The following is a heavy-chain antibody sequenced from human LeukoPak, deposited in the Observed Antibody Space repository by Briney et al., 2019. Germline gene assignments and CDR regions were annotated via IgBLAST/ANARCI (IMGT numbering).Heavy chain of an antibody. CDR1: GGSISSSSYY. CDR3: ASVPLGYCSGGSCYAYYYYYYMDV. J-gene: IGHJ6*03. CDR2: IYYSGST. D-gene: IGHD2-15*01. V-gene: IGHV4-39*01. Sequence: PSETLSLTCTVPGGSISSSSYYWGWIRQPPGKGLEWIGSIYYSGSTYYNPSLKGRVTISVDTSKNQFSLKLSSVTAADTAVYYCASVPLGYCSGGSCYAYYYYYYMDVWGKGTTVTVSS.